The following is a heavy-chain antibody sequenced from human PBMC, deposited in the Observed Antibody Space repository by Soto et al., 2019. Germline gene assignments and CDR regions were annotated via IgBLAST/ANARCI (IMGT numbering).Heavy chain of an antibody. CDR2: ISYDGSNK. CDR3: AKDPGDSSGLINAFDI. V-gene: IGHV3-30*18. D-gene: IGHD3-22*01. Sequence: QVQLVESGGGVVQPGRSLRLSCAASGFTFSSYGMHWVRQAPGKGLEWVAVISYDGSNKYYADSVKGRFTISRDNSKNTLYLQMNSLRAEDTAVYYCAKDPGDSSGLINAFDIWGQGTMVTVSS. J-gene: IGHJ3*02. CDR1: GFTFSSYG.